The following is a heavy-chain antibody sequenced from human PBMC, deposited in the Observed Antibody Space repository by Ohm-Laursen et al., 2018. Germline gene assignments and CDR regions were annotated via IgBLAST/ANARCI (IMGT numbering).Heavy chain of an antibody. V-gene: IGHV3-11*01. CDR3: ARYGRRRAAAGFVNGAFDV. CDR1: GFTFSDYY. Sequence: SLRLSCAASGFTFSDYYMSWIRQAPGKGLEWVSYISSGGNTIYYVDSVKGRFTISRANAENSLYLQMNSLRAEDTAVYYCARYGRRRAAAGFVNGAFDVWGQGTMVTVSS. J-gene: IGHJ3*01. CDR2: ISSGGNTI. D-gene: IGHD6-13*01.